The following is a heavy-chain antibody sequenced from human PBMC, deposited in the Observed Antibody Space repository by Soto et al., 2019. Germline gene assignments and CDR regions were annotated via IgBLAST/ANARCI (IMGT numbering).Heavy chain of an antibody. CDR2: INAGNGNT. CDR3: ARASVGATPMYY. V-gene: IGHV1-3*01. J-gene: IGHJ4*02. CDR1: GYTFTSYA. Sequence: ASVKVSCKASGYTFTSYAMHWVRQAPGQRLEWMGWINAGNGNTKYSQKFQGRVTITRDTSASTAYMELSSLRSEDTAVYYCARASVGATPMYYWGQGTLVPVSS. D-gene: IGHD1-26*01.